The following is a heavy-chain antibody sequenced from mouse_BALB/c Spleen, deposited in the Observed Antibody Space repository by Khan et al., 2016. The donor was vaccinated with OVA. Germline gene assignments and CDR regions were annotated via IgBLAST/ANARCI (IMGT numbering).Heavy chain of an antibody. CDR3: ARPPYFSYVLDN. CDR1: GHIFTKYG. D-gene: IGHD2-10*01. CDR2: INTYTGEP. V-gene: IGHV9-3-1*01. Sequence: QIQLVQSGPELKKPGETVKISCKASGHIFTKYGMNWVKQAPGKGLKWMGWINTYTGEPAYADDFNGRFAFSLETSASTAYLQINNLKNEDTVTYFCARPPYFSYVLDNWGQGTSVTVSS. J-gene: IGHJ4*01.